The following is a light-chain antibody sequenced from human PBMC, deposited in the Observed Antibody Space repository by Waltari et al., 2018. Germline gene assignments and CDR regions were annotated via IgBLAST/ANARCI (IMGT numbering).Light chain of an antibody. CDR2: GSS. CDR1: QSVSSSY. V-gene: IGKV3-20*01. J-gene: IGKJ4*01. CDR3: QQYGSLLT. Sequence: EIVLTQSPGTLSLSPGERATLSCRASQSVSSSYLAWYQQKPGQAPRLLLYGSSSMATGIPDRFSGSGSGTDFTLTISRLEPEDFAVYYCQQYGSLLTFGGGTKVEIK.